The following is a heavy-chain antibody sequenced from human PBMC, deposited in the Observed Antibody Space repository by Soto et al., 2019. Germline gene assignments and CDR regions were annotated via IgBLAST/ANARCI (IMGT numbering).Heavy chain of an antibody. Sequence: QVQLQESGPGLVKPSETLSLTCTVSGGSVSSGSYYWSWIRQPPGRGLEWIGYIYYSGSTNYNPSLKSRVSISLETSKNQFSLKLSSVTAADTALYYCAREGDRTENPFDCWGPGTLVTVSS. CDR1: GGSVSSGSYY. J-gene: IGHJ4*02. CDR3: AREGDRTENPFDC. CDR2: IYYSGST. D-gene: IGHD1-1*01. V-gene: IGHV4-61*01.